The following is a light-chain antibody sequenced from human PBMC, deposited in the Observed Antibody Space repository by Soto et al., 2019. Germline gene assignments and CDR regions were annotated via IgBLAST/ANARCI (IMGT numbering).Light chain of an antibody. Sequence: DIQMTQSPSTLCGSVGYRFTITCLASQTISSWLAWYQHKPGKAPKLLIYKASTLKSGVASRFSGSGSGTEFTLTINSLQPDDFATYYCQQYHIYSGTFGQGTKVDIK. CDR2: KAS. CDR3: QQYHIYSGT. V-gene: IGKV1-5*03. J-gene: IGKJ1*01. CDR1: QTISSW.